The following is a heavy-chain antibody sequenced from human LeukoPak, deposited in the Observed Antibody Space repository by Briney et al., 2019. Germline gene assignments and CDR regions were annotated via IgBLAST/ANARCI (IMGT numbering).Heavy chain of an antibody. CDR3: ARGYGGSGTYGV. Sequence: SETLSLTCTVSGGSISSYYWSWIRQPPGKGREWIGYIYYSGSTNYNPSLKSRVTISVDTSKNQFSLKLSSVTAADTAVYYCARGYGGSGTYGVWGQGTLVTVSS. CDR2: IYYSGST. V-gene: IGHV4-59*01. J-gene: IGHJ4*02. D-gene: IGHD3-10*01. CDR1: GGSISSYY.